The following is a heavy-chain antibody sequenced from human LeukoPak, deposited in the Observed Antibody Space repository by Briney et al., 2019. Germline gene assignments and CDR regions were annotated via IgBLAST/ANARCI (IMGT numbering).Heavy chain of an antibody. Sequence: GGSLRLSCAASGFTFSSYGMHWVRQAPGKGLEWVAVIWYDGSNKYYADSVKGRFTISRDNSKNTLYLQMNSLRAEDTAVYYCARQTSNVYGDYGGGDYWGRGTLVTVSS. CDR2: IWYDGSNK. V-gene: IGHV3-33*01. D-gene: IGHD4-17*01. CDR1: GFTFSSYG. J-gene: IGHJ4*02. CDR3: ARQTSNVYGDYGGGDY.